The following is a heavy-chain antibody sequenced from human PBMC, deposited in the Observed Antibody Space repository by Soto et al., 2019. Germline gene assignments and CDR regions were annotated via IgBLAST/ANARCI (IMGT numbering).Heavy chain of an antibody. D-gene: IGHD6-19*01. J-gene: IGHJ5*02. Sequence: EVQLVESGGGLVQPGGSLRLSCAASGFTFSSYSMNWVRQAPGKGLEWVSYISGSGTTIYYADSVKGRLTVSRDNAKNSLYLQMTSLRAEDMAVYYCARTWYSSGWGWFDPWGQGTLVTVSS. CDR3: ARTWYSSGWGWFDP. CDR2: ISGSGTTI. CDR1: GFTFSSYS. V-gene: IGHV3-48*01.